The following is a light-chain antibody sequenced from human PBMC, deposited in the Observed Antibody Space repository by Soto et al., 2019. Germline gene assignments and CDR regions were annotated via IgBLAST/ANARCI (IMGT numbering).Light chain of an antibody. V-gene: IGKV3-20*01. CDR3: QQYGTSPQT. J-gene: IGKJ1*01. CDR2: DTS. Sequence: EIVLTQSPGTLSLSPGERATLSCRASQSVTSNYLAWYQQKPGQAPGLLIYDTSTWASGVPDRFSGSGSGTEFTLTISRLEPEDFAVYYCQQYGTSPQTFGQGTKGDIK. CDR1: QSVTSNY.